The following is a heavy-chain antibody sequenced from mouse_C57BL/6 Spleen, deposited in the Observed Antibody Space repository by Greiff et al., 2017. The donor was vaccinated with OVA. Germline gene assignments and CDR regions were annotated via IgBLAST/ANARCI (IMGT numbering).Heavy chain of an antibody. CDR3: ARKARDWYSFDY. V-gene: IGHV8-8*01. D-gene: IGHD3-1*01. J-gene: IGHJ2*01. CDR1: GFSLSTSGMG. CDR2: IWWDDDK. Sequence: QVTLKESGPGILQPSQTLSLTCSFSGFSLSTSGMGVGWISQPSGKGLEWLAHIWWDDDKYYNPALKSRLTISKDTSTNQVFLKIAHVDTADTATYYCARKARDWYSFDYWGQGTPLTVSA.